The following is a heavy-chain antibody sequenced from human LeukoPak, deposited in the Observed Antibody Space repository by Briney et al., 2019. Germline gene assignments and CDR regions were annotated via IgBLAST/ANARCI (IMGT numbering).Heavy chain of an antibody. Sequence: GGSLRLSCAASGFSFSRYNMDWVRQAPGKGLEWVSSISSSPSYIYYADSVKGRFTISRDDAKNSLYLQMNSLRAEDTAVYYCARGNLWFGELVYWGQGTLVTVSS. D-gene: IGHD3-10*01. J-gene: IGHJ4*02. CDR1: GFSFSRYN. CDR3: ARGNLWFGELVY. CDR2: ISSSPSYI. V-gene: IGHV3-21*01.